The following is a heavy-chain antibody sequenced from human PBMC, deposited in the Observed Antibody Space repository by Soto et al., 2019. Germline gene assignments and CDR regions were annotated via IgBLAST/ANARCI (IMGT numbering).Heavy chain of an antibody. CDR1: GFTFSSYG. D-gene: IGHD6-19*01. CDR2: ISYDGSNK. V-gene: IGHV3-30*18. Sequence: QVQLVESGGGVVQPGRSLRLSCAASGFTFSSYGMHWVRQAPGKGLEWVAVISYDGSNKYYADSVKGRFTISRDNSKNTLYLQMNSLRAEDTAVYYCAKDIRRWLPTNAFDIWGQGTMVTVSS. J-gene: IGHJ3*02. CDR3: AKDIRRWLPTNAFDI.